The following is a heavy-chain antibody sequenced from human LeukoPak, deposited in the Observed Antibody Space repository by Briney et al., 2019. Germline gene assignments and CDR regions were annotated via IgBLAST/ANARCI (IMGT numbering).Heavy chain of an antibody. D-gene: IGHD6-13*01. CDR2: IYYTGST. CDR1: GVSISSYY. CDR3: ARGSKAAPGTFDY. V-gene: IGHV4-59*01. J-gene: IGHJ4*02. Sequence: SETLSLTCTVSGVSISSYYWSWIRQPPGKGLGWIGYIYYTGSTDYNPSLKSRVAISVDTSKNQFSLKLSSVTAADTAVYYCARGSKAAPGTFDYWGQGTLVTVSS.